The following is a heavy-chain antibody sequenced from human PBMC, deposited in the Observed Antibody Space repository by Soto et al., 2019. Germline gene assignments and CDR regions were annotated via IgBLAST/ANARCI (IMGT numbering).Heavy chain of an antibody. D-gene: IGHD6-19*01. CDR1: GGSISSTNW. CDR2: IDHSGST. Sequence: QVQLQESGPGLVKPSGTLSLTCAVSGGSISSTNWWNWVRQPPGKGLEWIGEIDHSGSTNYNPFLKSXXTXSXXKPKNPFSLKLSSVTAADTAVYYCVRDSGNGWKDYWGQGTLVTVSS. J-gene: IGHJ4*02. CDR3: VRDSGNGWKDY. V-gene: IGHV4-4*02.